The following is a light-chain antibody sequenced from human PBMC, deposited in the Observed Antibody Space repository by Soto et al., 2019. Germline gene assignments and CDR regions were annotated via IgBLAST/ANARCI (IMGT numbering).Light chain of an antibody. Sequence: DIQMTQSPSTLSASVGDRVTITCRASQSISSWLAWYQQKPGKAPKVLIYDASTLESGVPSRFSGSGSGTEFTLTISSLQPDDFATYYCQQSDSTPYTFGQGTKVEI. CDR2: DAS. J-gene: IGKJ2*01. CDR3: QQSDSTPYT. V-gene: IGKV1-5*01. CDR1: QSISSW.